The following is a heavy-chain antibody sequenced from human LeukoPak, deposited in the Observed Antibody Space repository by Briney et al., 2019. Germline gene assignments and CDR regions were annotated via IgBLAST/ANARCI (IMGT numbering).Heavy chain of an antibody. D-gene: IGHD4-17*01. CDR3: ARDYADGDYLNWFVH. CDR1: GYTFTGYH. J-gene: IGHJ5*02. CDR2: INPSGGST. Sequence: ASVKVSCKASGYTFTGYHMHWVRQAPGQGLEWMGIINPSGGSTSYAQKFQGRVTMTRDTSTSTVYMELSSLRSEDTAVYYCARDYADGDYLNWFVHWGQGTLVTVSS. V-gene: IGHV1-46*01.